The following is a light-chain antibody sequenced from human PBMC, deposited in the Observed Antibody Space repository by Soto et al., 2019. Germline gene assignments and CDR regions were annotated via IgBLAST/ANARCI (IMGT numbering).Light chain of an antibody. CDR3: AAWDDSLSGWV. V-gene: IGLV1-47*01. CDR2: RNN. J-gene: IGLJ3*02. Sequence: QSVLTQPPSASGTPGQRVTISCSGSSSNIGSNYVYWYQQLPGTAPKLLIYRNNQRPSGVPDRFSGSQSVTSASLAISGLRSEDEADYYCAAWDDSLSGWVFGGGTKLTVL. CDR1: SSNIGSNY.